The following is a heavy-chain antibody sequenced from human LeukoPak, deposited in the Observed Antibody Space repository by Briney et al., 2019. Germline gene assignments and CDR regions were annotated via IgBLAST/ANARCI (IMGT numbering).Heavy chain of an antibody. V-gene: IGHV3-23*01. CDR1: GFTFSVYV. J-gene: IGHJ3*02. Sequence: GGSLRLSCAASGFTFSVYVMSWVRQAPGKGLEWVSVISVPGGSTYYADSVKGRFTISRDNSKNTLYLQMNSLRAEDTAVYYCANSGGAAFDIWGQGTMVTVSS. D-gene: IGHD2-21*01. CDR2: ISVPGGST. CDR3: ANSGGAAFDI.